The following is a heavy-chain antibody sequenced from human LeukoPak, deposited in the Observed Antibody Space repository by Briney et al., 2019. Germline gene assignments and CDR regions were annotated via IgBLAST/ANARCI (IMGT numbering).Heavy chain of an antibody. CDR3: ARTRSGYYYPAAFDI. Sequence: GESPKISCKGSGYSFTSYWIGWVRQMPGKGLEWMGIIYPGDSDTRYSPSFQGQVTISADKSIRTAYLQWDSLRASDTAIFYCARTRSGYYYPAAFDIWGQGTMVTVSS. J-gene: IGHJ3*02. D-gene: IGHD3-9*01. CDR2: IYPGDSDT. CDR1: GYSFTSYW. V-gene: IGHV5-51*01.